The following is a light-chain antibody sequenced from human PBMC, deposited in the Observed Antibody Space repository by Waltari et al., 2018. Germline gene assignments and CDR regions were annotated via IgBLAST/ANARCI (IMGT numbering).Light chain of an antibody. CDR2: AAR. CDR1: QGVRID. J-gene: IGKJ4*01. Sequence: AIQMTQSPSSLSASVGDRVIISCLASQGVRIDVGWYQQKAGKAPKLLIYAARSLQSGVPSRFSGSGSGTDFTLSISSLQPEDVATYYCLQDYTYPFTFGGGTKVEIK. CDR3: LQDYTYPFT. V-gene: IGKV1-6*01.